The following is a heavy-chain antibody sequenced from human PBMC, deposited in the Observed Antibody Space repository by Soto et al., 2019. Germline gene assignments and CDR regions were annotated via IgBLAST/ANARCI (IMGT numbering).Heavy chain of an antibody. V-gene: IGHV4-30-2*06. CDR2: IYPTGTT. CDR3: ARAPPGPSPRWVL. CDR1: VGSISSGGYS. Sequence: QLQLRESGSGLVKPSETLSLPCPVSVGSISSGGYSWSWIRQSPEKGLEWLGCIYPTGTTYYHPSLKSRVTISVDTSRNQFSLNLTSVTAADTAVYFCARAPPGPSPRWVLWGQGTTVTVSS. J-gene: IGHJ6*02. D-gene: IGHD3-10*01.